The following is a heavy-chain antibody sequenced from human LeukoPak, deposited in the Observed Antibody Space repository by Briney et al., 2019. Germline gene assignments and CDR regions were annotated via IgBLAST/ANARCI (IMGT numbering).Heavy chain of an antibody. D-gene: IGHD5-12*01. CDR3: ARSSWPYYFDY. J-gene: IGHJ4*02. CDR1: GFTVSSNY. Sequence: PGGSLRLSCAASGFTVSSNYMSWVRQAPGKGLEWVSLFYSTDTTYYADSVKGRFTISRDNSNNTLYLQMNSLMAEDTAMYYCARSSWPYYFDYWGQGTLVTASS. CDR2: FYSTDTT. V-gene: IGHV3-53*01.